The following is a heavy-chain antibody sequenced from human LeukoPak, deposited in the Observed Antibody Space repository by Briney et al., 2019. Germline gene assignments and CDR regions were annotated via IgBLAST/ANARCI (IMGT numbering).Heavy chain of an antibody. CDR2: IYTSGST. J-gene: IGHJ5*02. CDR3: ARGEYSSSRGYWFDP. CDR1: GGSISSGSYY. V-gene: IGHV4-61*02. Sequence: SQTLSLTCTVSGGSISSGSYYWSWIRQPAGKGLEWIGRIYTSGSTNYNPPLKSRVTISVDTSKNQFSLKLSSVTAADTAVYYCARGEYSSSRGYWFDPWGQGTLVTVSS. D-gene: IGHD6-13*01.